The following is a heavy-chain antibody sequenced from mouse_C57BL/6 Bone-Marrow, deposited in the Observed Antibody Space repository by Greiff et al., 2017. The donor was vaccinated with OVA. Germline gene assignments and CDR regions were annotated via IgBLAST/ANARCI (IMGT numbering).Heavy chain of an antibody. V-gene: IGHV2-5*01. CDR2: IWRGGST. D-gene: IGHD2-1*01. CDR1: GFSLTSYG. Sequence: VKVVESGPGLVQPSQSLSITCTVSGFSLTSYGVHWVRQSPGKGLEWLGVIWRGGSTDYNAAFMSRLSITKDNSKSQVFFKMNSLQADDTAIYYCAKRGDGNSYYYAMDYWGQGTSVTVSS. CDR3: AKRGDGNSYYYAMDY. J-gene: IGHJ4*01.